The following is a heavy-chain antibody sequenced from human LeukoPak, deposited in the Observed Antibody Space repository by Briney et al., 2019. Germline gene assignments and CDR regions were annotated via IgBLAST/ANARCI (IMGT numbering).Heavy chain of an antibody. Sequence: ASVKVSCKASGYTFTGYYMHWVRQAPGQGLEWMGWINPNSGGTNYAQKFQGRVTMTRDTSISTAYMELSRLGSDDTAVYYCAKVRCTNGVCYLNFDYWGQGTLVTVSS. J-gene: IGHJ4*02. CDR2: INPNSGGT. D-gene: IGHD2-8*01. CDR3: AKVRCTNGVCYLNFDY. V-gene: IGHV1-2*02. CDR1: GYTFTGYY.